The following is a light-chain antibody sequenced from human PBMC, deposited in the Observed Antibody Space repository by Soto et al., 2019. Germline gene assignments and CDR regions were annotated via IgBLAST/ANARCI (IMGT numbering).Light chain of an antibody. CDR2: AAS. Sequence: DIQMTQSPSSVSASVGDRVTISCRASQDISNWLAWYQQKPGEAPKFLIYAASNLQSGVPSKFSVSGSGTDFTLTISSLQPEDFAVYYCQQARRFPITLGQGTRLEI. V-gene: IGKV1-12*01. CDR1: QDISNW. CDR3: QQARRFPIT. J-gene: IGKJ5*01.